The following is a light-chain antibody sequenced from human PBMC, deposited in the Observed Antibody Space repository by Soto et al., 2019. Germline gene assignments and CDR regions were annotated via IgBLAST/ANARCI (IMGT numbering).Light chain of an antibody. CDR3: QQYNNWPPWT. J-gene: IGKJ1*01. Sequence: EIVLTQSPGTLSLSPGERAPLSCRASQSVSSSYLAWYQQKPCQAPRLLIYGASTRATGIPARFSGSGSGTEFTLTISSLQSEEFAVYYCQQYNNWPPWTVGQGTKLDIK. CDR2: GAS. CDR1: QSVSSSY. V-gene: IGKV3-15*01.